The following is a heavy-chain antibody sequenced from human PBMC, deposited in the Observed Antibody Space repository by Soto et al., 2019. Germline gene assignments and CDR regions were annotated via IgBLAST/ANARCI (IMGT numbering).Heavy chain of an antibody. J-gene: IGHJ5*02. CDR1: GDSVSSNSAA. Sequence: SQTLSLTCVISGDSVSSNSAAWNWIRQSPSRGLEWLGRTYYRSKWYDDYEVSVRSRITINPDTSKNQFSLQLNSVTPEDTAFYYRARVDLRRSSLFWFDPWGQGTLVTVSS. D-gene: IGHD6-6*01. CDR2: TYYRSKWYD. V-gene: IGHV6-1*01. CDR3: ARVDLRRSSLFWFDP.